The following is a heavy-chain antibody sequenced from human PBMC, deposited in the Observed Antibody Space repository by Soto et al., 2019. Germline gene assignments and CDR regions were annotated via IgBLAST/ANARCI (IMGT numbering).Heavy chain of an antibody. CDR1: GPSTTSDAYY. V-gene: IGHV4-31*03. CDR3: ARVVAALYDAFDI. D-gene: IGHD2-15*01. CDR2: IYYSGST. Sequence: PSATLSLTCTVSGPSTTSDAYYWTWIRQPPGKGLEWIGYIYYSGSTHYNPSLKYRVVISIDTSNDQFSLKLTSVIAADTAVYYCARVVAALYDAFDIWGQGTMVT. J-gene: IGHJ3*02.